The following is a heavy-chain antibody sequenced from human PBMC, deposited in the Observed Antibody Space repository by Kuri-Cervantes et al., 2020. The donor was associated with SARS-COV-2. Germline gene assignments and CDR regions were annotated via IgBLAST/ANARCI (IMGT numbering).Heavy chain of an antibody. CDR3: ARLKGSYYTPLIFDY. J-gene: IGHJ4*02. CDR2: IYHSGST. Sequence: SETLSLTCAVYGGSFSGYYWSWIRQPPGKGLEWIGSIYHSGSTYYNPSLKSRVTISVDTSKNQFSLKLSSVTAADTAVYYCARLKGSYYTPLIFDYWGQGTLVTVSS. D-gene: IGHD3-10*01. CDR1: GGSFSGYY. V-gene: IGHV4-34*01.